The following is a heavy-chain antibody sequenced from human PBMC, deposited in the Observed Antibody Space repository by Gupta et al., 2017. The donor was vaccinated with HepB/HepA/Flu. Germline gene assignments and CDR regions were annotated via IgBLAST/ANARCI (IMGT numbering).Heavy chain of an antibody. CDR1: GDSISDYY. V-gene: IGHV4-59*01. CDR2: MYSGGRS. Sequence: QVQLQESGPGLVKPSETLSLTCTVPGDSISDYYWGWIRQPPGKGLEWIGYMYSGGRSNYNPSLKSRLTLSLDTSKNQFSLKLHSLTPADTAVYYCARDRLRGPRNYFYALDVWGQGTTVTVSS. CDR3: ARDRLRGPRNYFYALDV. J-gene: IGHJ6*02. D-gene: IGHD2/OR15-2a*01.